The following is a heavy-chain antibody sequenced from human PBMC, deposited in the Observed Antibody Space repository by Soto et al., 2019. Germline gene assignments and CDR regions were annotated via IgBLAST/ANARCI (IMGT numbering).Heavy chain of an antibody. V-gene: IGHV4-31*03. J-gene: IGHJ2*01. CDR3: ARAVPDITGTTNANWYFDL. CDR2: IYYSGST. CDR1: GGSISSGGYY. D-gene: IGHD1-7*01. Sequence: QVQLQESGPGLVKPSQTLFLTCTVSGGSISSGGYYWSWIRQHPGKGLEGIGYIYYSGSTYYNPPLKSRVPISVDSSKNQFSLKLSYVTAADTAVYYCARAVPDITGTTNANWYFDLWGRGTLVTVCS.